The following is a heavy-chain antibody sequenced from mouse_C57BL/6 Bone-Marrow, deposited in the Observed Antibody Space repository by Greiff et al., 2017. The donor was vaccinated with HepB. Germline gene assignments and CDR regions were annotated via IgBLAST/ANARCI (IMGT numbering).Heavy chain of an antibody. D-gene: IGHD1-1*01. V-gene: IGHV1-19*01. CDR2: INPYNGGT. Sequence: VQLQQSGPVLVKPGASVKMSCKASGYTFTDYYMNWVKQSHGKSLEWIGVINPYNGGTSYNQKFKGKATLTVDKSSSTAYMELNSLTSEYSAVYYCARGITTVVAPYWYFDVWGTGTTVTVSS. CDR1: GYTFTDYY. CDR3: ARGITTVVAPYWYFDV. J-gene: IGHJ1*03.